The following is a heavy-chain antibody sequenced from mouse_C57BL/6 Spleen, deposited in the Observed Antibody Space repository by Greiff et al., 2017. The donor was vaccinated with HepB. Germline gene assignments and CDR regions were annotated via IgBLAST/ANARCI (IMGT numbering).Heavy chain of an antibody. J-gene: IGHJ2*01. V-gene: IGHV1-50*01. CDR3: ARSVFDY. CDR2: IDPSDSYT. Sequence: QVQLQQPGAELVKPGASVKLSCKASGYTFTSYWMQWVKQRPGQGLEWIGEIDPSDSYTNYNQKFKGKATLTVDTSSSTAYIQLSSLTSEDSAVYYCARSVFDYWGQGTTLTVSS. CDR1: GYTFTSYW.